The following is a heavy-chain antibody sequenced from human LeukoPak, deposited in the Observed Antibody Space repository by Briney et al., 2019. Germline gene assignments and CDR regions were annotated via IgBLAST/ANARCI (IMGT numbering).Heavy chain of an antibody. Sequence: ASVKVSCKASGYTFTSYYMRWVRQAPGQGLEWMGIINPSGGSTSYAQKFQGRVTMTRDMSTSTVYMELSSLRSEDTAVYYCARDSHFDYGDYAFDYWGQGTLVTVSS. CDR3: ARDSHFDYGDYAFDY. J-gene: IGHJ4*02. CDR1: GYTFTSYY. V-gene: IGHV1-46*01. D-gene: IGHD4-17*01. CDR2: INPSGGST.